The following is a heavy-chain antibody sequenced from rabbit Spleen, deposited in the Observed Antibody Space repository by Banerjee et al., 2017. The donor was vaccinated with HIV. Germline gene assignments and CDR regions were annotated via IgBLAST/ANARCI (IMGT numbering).Heavy chain of an antibody. CDR3: ARDLTGVIGWNFGW. J-gene: IGHJ4*01. V-gene: IGHV1S47*01. D-gene: IGHD1-1*01. Sequence: QEQLVESGGGLVQPGGSLKLSCKASGFDFSNYGVSWVRQPPGKGLEWIGYIDPVFGITYYANWVNGRFTISLDNAQNTVFLQMTSLTAADTATYFCARDLTGVIGWNFGWWGQGTLVTVS. CDR1: GFDFSNYG. CDR2: IDPVFGIT.